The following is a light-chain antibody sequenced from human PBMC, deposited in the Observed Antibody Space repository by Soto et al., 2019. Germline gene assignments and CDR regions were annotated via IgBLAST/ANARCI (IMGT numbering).Light chain of an antibody. CDR3: RQYNNWPPIT. CDR2: DAS. CDR1: QSVRSN. J-gene: IGKJ5*01. Sequence: EVVMTKSTATLSVSAGGRATLSCRARQSVRSNLAWYQQKPGQAPRLLIYDASTRATGIPARFSGSGSGTEFILTISSLQSEDFGVYYCRQYNNWPPITSGQGTRLEI. V-gene: IGKV3D-15*01.